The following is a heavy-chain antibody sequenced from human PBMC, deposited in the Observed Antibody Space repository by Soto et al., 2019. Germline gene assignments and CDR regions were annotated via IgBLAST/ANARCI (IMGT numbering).Heavy chain of an antibody. CDR3: ATDQGYSSSAKPMRENYYYGMDV. CDR1: GGSISSYY. J-gene: IGHJ6*02. V-gene: IGHV4-59*12. CDR2: IYYSGST. Sequence: KASETLSLTCTVSGGSISSYYWSWIRQPPGKGLEWIGYIYYSGSTNYNPSLKSRVTISVDTSKNQFSLKLSSVTAADTAVYYCATDQGYSSSAKPMRENYYYGMDVWGQGTTVTVSS. D-gene: IGHD6-13*01.